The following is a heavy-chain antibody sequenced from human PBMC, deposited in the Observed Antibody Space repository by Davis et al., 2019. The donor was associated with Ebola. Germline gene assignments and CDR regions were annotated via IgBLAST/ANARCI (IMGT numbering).Heavy chain of an antibody. D-gene: IGHD1-7*01. CDR3: ARTTMITGTRANWFDT. CDR2: ISYSGST. Sequence: SQPLSPPCTVLGGSIASGCYYWHWLRQHPGTGLECIGHISYSGSTYYNPSLKSRVTMSVDTSKKQFSLKLTSVTAADTAVYYCARTTMITGTRANWFDTWGQGTLVTVSS. CDR1: GGSIASGCYY. J-gene: IGHJ5*02. V-gene: IGHV4-31*03.